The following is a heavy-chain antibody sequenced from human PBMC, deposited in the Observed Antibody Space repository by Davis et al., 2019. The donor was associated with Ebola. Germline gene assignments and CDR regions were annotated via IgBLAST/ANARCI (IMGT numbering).Heavy chain of an antibody. CDR3: AKEAFAGSTRIDWFDP. CDR1: GFIFSNYA. V-gene: IGHV3-23*01. J-gene: IGHJ5*02. Sequence: GESLKISCEGSGFIFSNYAFSWVRRAPGKGLEWVSGIMGGNGKSYYSESVKGRFTISRDNTKNTVFLQMNSLTAEDTAVYYCAKEAFAGSTRIDWFDPWGQGILVTVSS. D-gene: IGHD2-15*01. CDR2: IMGGNGKS.